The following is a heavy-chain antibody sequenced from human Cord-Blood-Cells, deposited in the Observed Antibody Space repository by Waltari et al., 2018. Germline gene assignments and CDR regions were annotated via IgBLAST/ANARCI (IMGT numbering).Heavy chain of an antibody. Sequence: QVQLQESGPGLVKPSQTLSLTCTVSGGSISSGGYYWSWIRQHPGKGLEWIGYIYYRGSTYYNPSLKSRVTISVDTSKNQFSLKLSSVTAADTAVYYCARSHSGYSSSWCWFDPWGQGTLVTVSS. CDR2: IYYRGST. J-gene: IGHJ5*02. CDR3: ARSHSGYSSSWCWFDP. CDR1: GGSISSGGYY. D-gene: IGHD6-13*01. V-gene: IGHV4-31*03.